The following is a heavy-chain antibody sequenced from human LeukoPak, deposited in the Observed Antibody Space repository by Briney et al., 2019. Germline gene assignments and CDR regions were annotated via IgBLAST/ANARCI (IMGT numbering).Heavy chain of an antibody. CDR2: IIPIFGTA. CDR3: ARDLTTVTGNRGDI. J-gene: IGHJ3*02. Sequence: SVKVSCKASGGTFSSYAISWVRQAPGQGLGWMGGIIPIFGTANYAQKFQGRVTITADKSTSTAYMELSSLRSEDTAVYYCARDLTTVTGNRGDIWGQGTMVTVSS. V-gene: IGHV1-69*06. CDR1: GGTFSSYA. D-gene: IGHD4-17*01.